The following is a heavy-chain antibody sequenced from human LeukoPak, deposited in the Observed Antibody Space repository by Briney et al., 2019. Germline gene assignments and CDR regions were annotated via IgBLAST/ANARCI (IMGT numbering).Heavy chain of an antibody. CDR2: INHSGST. Sequence: SETLSLTCAVYGGSFSGYYWSWIRQPPGKGLEWIGEINHSGSTNYNPSLRGRVTISVDTSKNQFSLKLSSVTAADTAVYYCASFSVVAGTYWGQGTLVTVSS. CDR1: GGSFSGYY. V-gene: IGHV4-34*01. D-gene: IGHD6-19*01. CDR3: ASFSVVAGTY. J-gene: IGHJ4*02.